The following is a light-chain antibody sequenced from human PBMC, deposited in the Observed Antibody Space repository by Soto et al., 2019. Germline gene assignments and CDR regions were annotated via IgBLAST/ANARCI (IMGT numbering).Light chain of an antibody. V-gene: IGKV3-11*01. CDR2: DAS. Sequence: EIVLTQSPATLSLSPGERATLSCRASQSVSNYLAWYQHKPGQAPRLLIYDASNRATGIPARFSGSGSGTDFTLEISRVETDDVGIYYCMQSTQLPPTFGQGTRLEIK. CDR3: MQSTQLPPT. J-gene: IGKJ5*01. CDR1: QSVSNY.